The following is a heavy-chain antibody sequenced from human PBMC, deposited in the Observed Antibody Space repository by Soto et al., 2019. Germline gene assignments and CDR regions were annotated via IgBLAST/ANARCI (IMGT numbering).Heavy chain of an antibody. CDR3: AREQFMWEVEYYFDY. J-gene: IGHJ4*02. CDR2: ISYDGSNK. CDR1: GFTFSSYA. V-gene: IGHV3-30-3*01. D-gene: IGHD1-26*01. Sequence: PGGSLRLSCAASGFTFSSYAMHWVRQAPGKGLEWVAVISYDGSNKYYADSVKGRFTISRDNSKNTLYLQMNSLRAEDTAVYYCAREQFMWEVEYYFDYWGQGTLVTVSS.